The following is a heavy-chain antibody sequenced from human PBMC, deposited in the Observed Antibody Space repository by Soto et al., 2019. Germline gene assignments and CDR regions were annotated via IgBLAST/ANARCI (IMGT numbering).Heavy chain of an antibody. D-gene: IGHD5-12*01. CDR1: GFNFRSFG. V-gene: IGHV3-33*01. CDR3: ARDLGISGYFDY. J-gene: IGHJ4*02. Sequence: QVQLVESGGGVVQPGQSLRLSCAASGFNFRSFGMHWVRQAPGKGLEWVAIIWYDGSDKYFADSVKGRFTISRDNSKNTLYLQMNSLRAEDTAVYYCARDLGISGYFDYWGQGTLVTVSS. CDR2: IWYDGSDK.